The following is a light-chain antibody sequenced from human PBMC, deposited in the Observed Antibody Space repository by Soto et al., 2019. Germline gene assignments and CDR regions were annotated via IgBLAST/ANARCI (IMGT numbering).Light chain of an antibody. CDR1: NSDVGGYNL. V-gene: IGLV2-14*02. J-gene: IGLJ1*01. CDR3: SSYTTSSTRV. CDR2: DVT. Sequence: QSVLTQPASVSWSPRQSITISCTGTNSDVGGYNLVSWFQQHPGKAPKLMIYDVTKRPSGVSDRFSGSKSGNTASLTISVLQAEDEADYYCSSYTTSSTRVFGPGTKVTVL.